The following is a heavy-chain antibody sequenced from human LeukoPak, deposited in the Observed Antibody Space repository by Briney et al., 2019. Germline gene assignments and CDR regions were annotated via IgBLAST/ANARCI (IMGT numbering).Heavy chain of an antibody. Sequence: SGTLSLTCAVSGGSISSSNWWSWVRQPPGKGLEWIGEIYHSGSTNYNPSLKSRVTISVDKSKNQFSLKLSSVTAADTAVYYCARIAPGIAAAAVGAFDYWGQGTLVTVSS. CDR2: IYHSGST. CDR1: GGSISSSNW. J-gene: IGHJ4*02. D-gene: IGHD6-13*01. CDR3: ARIAPGIAAAAVGAFDY. V-gene: IGHV4-4*02.